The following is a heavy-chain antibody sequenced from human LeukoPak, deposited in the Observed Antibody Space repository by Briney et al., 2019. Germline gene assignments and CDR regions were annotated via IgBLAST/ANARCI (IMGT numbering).Heavy chain of an antibody. V-gene: IGHV4-61*02. J-gene: IGHJ4*02. Sequence: SETLSLTCTVSGGSISSGSYYWSWIRQPAGKGLEWIGRIYTSGSTNYNPSLKSRVTISVDTSKNQFSLKLSSVSAADTAVYYCARGGGRGGYRRTPYFDYWGQGTLVTVSS. CDR2: IYTSGST. CDR3: ARGGGRGGYRRTPYFDY. D-gene: IGHD3-16*02. CDR1: GGSISSGSYY.